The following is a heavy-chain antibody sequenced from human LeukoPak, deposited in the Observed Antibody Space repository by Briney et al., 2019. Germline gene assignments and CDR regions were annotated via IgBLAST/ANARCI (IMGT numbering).Heavy chain of an antibody. D-gene: IGHD2-21*01. V-gene: IGHV1-2*02. CDR1: GYTFSGYY. Sequence: GASVNLSSTASGYTFSGYYIHWVRQAPGQGLEWVGRDNPDSGGTKYAQKFQGRVTVTRDTSISTAYMELTSLRFDDTAVYYCARSDVVTADSYFAIWGRGAMVTVSS. CDR2: DNPDSGGT. J-gene: IGHJ2*01. CDR3: ARSDVVTADSYFAI.